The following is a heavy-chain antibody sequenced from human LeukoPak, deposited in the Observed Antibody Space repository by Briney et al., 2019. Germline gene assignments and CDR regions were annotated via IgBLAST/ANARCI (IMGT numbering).Heavy chain of an antibody. CDR3: ARSSYFVWLCDY. CDR2: IYTSGST. J-gene: IGHJ4*02. V-gene: IGHV4-61*02. D-gene: IGHD3-9*01. Sequence: SQTLSLTCTVSGGSISSGSYYWSWIRQPAGKGLEWIGRIYTSGSTNYNPSLKSRVTISVDTSKNQFSLKLSSVTAADTAVYYSARSSYFVWLCDYWGQENLVTVSS. CDR1: GGSISSGSYY.